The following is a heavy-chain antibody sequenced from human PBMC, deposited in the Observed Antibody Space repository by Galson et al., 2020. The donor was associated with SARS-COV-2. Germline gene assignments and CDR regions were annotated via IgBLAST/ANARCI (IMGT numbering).Heavy chain of an antibody. V-gene: IGHV3-30*04. Sequence: GGSLRLSCAASGFTFSSYAMHWVRQAPGKGLEWVAVISYDGSNKYYADSVKGRFTISRDNAKNSLYLQMNSLRAEDTAVYYCARGRFLEWLFGFDYWGQGTLVTVSS. CDR1: GFTFSSYA. J-gene: IGHJ4*02. CDR3: ARGRFLEWLFGFDY. CDR2: ISYDGSNK. D-gene: IGHD3-3*01.